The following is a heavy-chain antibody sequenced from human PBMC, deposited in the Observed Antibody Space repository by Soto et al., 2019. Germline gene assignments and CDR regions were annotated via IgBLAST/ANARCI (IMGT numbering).Heavy chain of an antibody. CDR1: GFSLSSTRVA. J-gene: IGHJ4*02. V-gene: IGHV2-5*02. D-gene: IGHD6-19*01. CDR2: IYWDDDK. CDR3: AHSVVAGLGYYFDY. Sequence: QITLKESGPTLVKPTQTLTLTCTFSGFSLSSTRVAVGWIRQPPGKALEWLALIYWDDDKRYSPFLKSRLTITKDTCTNQVVLTMTNMDPVDTATYYCAHSVVAGLGYYFDYWGQGTLVTVSS.